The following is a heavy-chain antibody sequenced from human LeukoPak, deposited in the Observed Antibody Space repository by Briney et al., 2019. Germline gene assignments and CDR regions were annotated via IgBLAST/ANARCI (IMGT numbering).Heavy chain of an antibody. D-gene: IGHD2-21*01. J-gene: IGHJ5*02. CDR3: ATAGGGDSRMGFDP. CDR2: ISSSSSTI. CDR1: GFTFSSYS. V-gene: IGHV3-48*04. Sequence: PGGSLRLSCAASGFTFSSYSMNWVRQAPGKGLEWVSYISSSSSTIYYADSVKGRFTISRDNTKSTLYLQMHSLTAEDTAVYYCATAGGGDSRMGFDPWGQGTLVTVSS.